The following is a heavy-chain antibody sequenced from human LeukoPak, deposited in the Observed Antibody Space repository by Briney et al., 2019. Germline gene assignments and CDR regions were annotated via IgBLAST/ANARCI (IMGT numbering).Heavy chain of an antibody. CDR2: IIPIFGTA. D-gene: IGHD3-9*01. Sequence: SVKVSCKASGGTFSSYAISWVRQAPGQGLKWMGGIIPIFGTANYAQKFQGRVTITADESTSTAYMELSSLRSEDTAVYYCARVSFLVRATLPGMDVWGQGTTVTVSS. CDR1: GGTFSSYA. CDR3: ARVSFLVRATLPGMDV. J-gene: IGHJ6*02. V-gene: IGHV1-69*01.